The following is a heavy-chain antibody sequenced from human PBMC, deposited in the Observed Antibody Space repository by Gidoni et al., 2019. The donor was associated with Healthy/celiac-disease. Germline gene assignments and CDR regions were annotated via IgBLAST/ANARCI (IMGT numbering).Heavy chain of an antibody. J-gene: IGHJ6*02. D-gene: IGHD3-22*01. CDR3: ARGADYYDSSGYYYENLHGMDV. V-gene: IGHV1-8*01. Sequence: QVQLVQSGAEVKKPGASVKVSCKASGYTFTSYDLNWVRQATGQGLEWMGWMNPNSGNTGYAQKFQGRATMTRNTSISTAYMELSSLRSEDTAVYYCARGADYYDSSGYYYENLHGMDVWGQGTTVTVSS. CDR1: GYTFTSYD. CDR2: MNPNSGNT.